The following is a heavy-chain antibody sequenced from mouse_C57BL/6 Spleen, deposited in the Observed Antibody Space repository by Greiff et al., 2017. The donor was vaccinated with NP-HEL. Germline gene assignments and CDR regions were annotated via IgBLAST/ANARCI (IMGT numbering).Heavy chain of an antibody. CDR2: ISSGSSTI. V-gene: IGHV5-17*01. J-gene: IGHJ1*03. D-gene: IGHD1-1*01. CDR1: GFTFSDYG. CDR3: ARPDGSSYEGWYFDV. Sequence: DVMLVESGGGLVKPGGSLKLSCAASGFTFSDYGMHWVRQAPEKGLEWVAYISSGSSTIYYADTVKGRFTISRDNAKNTLFLQMTSLRSEDTAMYYCARPDGSSYEGWYFDVWGTGTTVTVSS.